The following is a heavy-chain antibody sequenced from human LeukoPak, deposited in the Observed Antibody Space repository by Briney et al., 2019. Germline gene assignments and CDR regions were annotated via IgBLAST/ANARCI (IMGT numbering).Heavy chain of an antibody. J-gene: IGHJ4*02. CDR2: ISGSGGST. D-gene: IGHD6-19*01. CDR1: GFTFSSSA. CDR3: AKASGGWYPSY. Sequence: GGSLRLSWAASGFTFSSSAMTWVRQAPGKGLEWVSTISGSGGSTYYADSVKGRFTISRDNSKNTLYLQMNSLSAEDTAVYYCAKASGGWYPSYWGQGTLVTVSS. V-gene: IGHV3-23*01.